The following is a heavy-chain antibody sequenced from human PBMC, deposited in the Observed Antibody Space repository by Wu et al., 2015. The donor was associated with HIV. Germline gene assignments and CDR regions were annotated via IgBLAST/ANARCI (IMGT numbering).Heavy chain of an antibody. CDR2: ISAYSGHT. CDR3: ARATGEDAFDI. V-gene: IGHV1-18*04. Sequence: QLVQSGAEVTKPGASVSVSCQTSGYTFTDHYIHWVRQAPGQGLEWMGWISAYSGHTNYAQKLQGRVTMATDTSTTTAYMELRSLRSDDTAVYYCARATGEDAFDIWGRGTMVTVSS. D-gene: IGHD7-27*01. CDR1: GYTFTDHY. J-gene: IGHJ3*02.